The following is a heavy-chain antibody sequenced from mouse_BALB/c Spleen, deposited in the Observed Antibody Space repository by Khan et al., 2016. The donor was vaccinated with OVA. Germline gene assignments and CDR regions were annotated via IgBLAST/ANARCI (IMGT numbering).Heavy chain of an antibody. Sequence: VQLQQSGPEMVKPGASVKMSCKASGYTFTDYVINWVKQRTGQGLEWIGEISPGSGTTYYNEKFKGKATLTADKSSNTAYMQLSSLTSEDSAVYCCAKNYASWFAYWGQGTLVTVSA. J-gene: IGHJ3*01. V-gene: IGHV1-77*01. CDR1: GYTFTDYV. CDR2: ISPGSGTT. CDR3: AKNYASWFAY.